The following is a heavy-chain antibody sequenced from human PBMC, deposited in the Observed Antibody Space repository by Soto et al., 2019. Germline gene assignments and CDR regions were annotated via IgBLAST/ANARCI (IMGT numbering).Heavy chain of an antibody. CDR3: ANDASSWFYYFYGMDV. V-gene: IGHV1-18*01. CDR2: ISGYNDNT. J-gene: IGHJ6*02. D-gene: IGHD2-2*01. Sequence: QIQLEQSRPELRKPGASVKVSCKASGYIFSNFGISWVRQAPGQGLEGMGWISGYNDNTNYAQKFQDRLRMTTDISTGTAYMELTTLRSEDTAVYYCANDASSWFYYFYGMDVWGQGTTVTVSS. CDR1: GYIFSNFG.